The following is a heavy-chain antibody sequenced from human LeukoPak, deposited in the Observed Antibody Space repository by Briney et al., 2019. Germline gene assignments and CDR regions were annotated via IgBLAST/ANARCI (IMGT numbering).Heavy chain of an antibody. D-gene: IGHD3-10*01. CDR1: GYTFTSYY. J-gene: IGHJ4*02. CDR2: INPSGGST. V-gene: IGHV1-46*01. CDR3: ARGSSHYYGSGAFDY. Sequence: ASVKVSCKASGYTFTSYYMHWVRQAPGQGLEWMGIINPSGGSTSYAQKFQGRVTMTRDTSTSTVYMELSSLRSEDTAVYYCARGSSHYYGSGAFDYWGQGTLVTVSS.